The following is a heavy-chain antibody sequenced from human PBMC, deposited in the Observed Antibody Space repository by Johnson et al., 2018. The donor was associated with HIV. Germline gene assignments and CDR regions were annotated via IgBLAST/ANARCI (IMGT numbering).Heavy chain of an antibody. J-gene: IGHJ3*01. CDR2: ISYDGSNK. Sequence: QVQLVESGGGVVQPGRSLRLSCAASGFTFSSYAMHWVRQAPGKGLEWVAVISYDGSNKYYADSVKGRFTISRDNSKNSRYLQMNSLRAEDTAVYYCAREGWELPRTGFDVWGLGTMVTVSS. V-gene: IGHV3-30*04. CDR1: GFTFSSYA. D-gene: IGHD1-26*01. CDR3: AREGWELPRTGFDV.